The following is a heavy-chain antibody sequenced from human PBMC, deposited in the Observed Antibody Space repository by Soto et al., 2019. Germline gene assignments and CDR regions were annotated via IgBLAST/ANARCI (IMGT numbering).Heavy chain of an antibody. CDR3: ARDVSPGSSSLYLDAFDI. J-gene: IGHJ3*02. D-gene: IGHD6-13*01. CDR2: IKKDGSKS. Sequence: EVQLVESGGDLVQPGGSLRLSCAASGFSFGSSWMTWVRQAPGKGLEWGANIKKDGSKSNYLDSVRGRFTVSRDNAKNSLHLEMNSLRAEDTALYYCARDVSPGSSSLYLDAFDIWGQGTMVTVSS. V-gene: IGHV3-7*05. CDR1: GFSFGSSW.